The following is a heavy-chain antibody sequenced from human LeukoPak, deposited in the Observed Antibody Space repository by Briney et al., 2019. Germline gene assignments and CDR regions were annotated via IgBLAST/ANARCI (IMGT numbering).Heavy chain of an antibody. V-gene: IGHV3-21*01. D-gene: IGHD5-24*01. CDR1: GFTFSSYA. J-gene: IGHJ6*03. CDR2: ISSVSTYI. Sequence: GGSLRLSCAASGFTFSSYAMNWVRQAPGKGLEWISSISSVSTYIYHADSVKGRFTISRDNAKNSLYLQMNSLRAEDTAVYYCARGTWATLYYYYMDVWGKGTTVTVSS. CDR3: ARGTWATLYYYYMDV.